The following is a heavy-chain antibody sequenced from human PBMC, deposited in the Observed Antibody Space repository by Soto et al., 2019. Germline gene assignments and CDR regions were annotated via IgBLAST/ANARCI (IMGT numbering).Heavy chain of an antibody. V-gene: IGHV1-2*04. CDR2: INPNSGGT. CDR3: ARDRMDYGSGSYNLGAAFDI. CDR1: GYTFTGYY. D-gene: IGHD3-10*01. Sequence: ASVKVSCKASGYTFTGYYMHWVRQAPGQGLEWTGWINPNSGGTNYAQKFQGWVTMTRDTSISTAYMELSRLRSDDTALYYCARDRMDYGSGSYNLGAAFDIWGQGTMVTVSS. J-gene: IGHJ3*02.